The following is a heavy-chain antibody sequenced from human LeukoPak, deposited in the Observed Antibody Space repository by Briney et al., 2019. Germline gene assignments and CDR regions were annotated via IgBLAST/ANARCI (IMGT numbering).Heavy chain of an antibody. CDR2: ISSSGSTI. J-gene: IGHJ5*02. V-gene: IGHV3-48*03. D-gene: IGHD3-3*01. Sequence: PGGSLRLSCAASGFTFSSYEMNWVRQAPGKGLEWVSYISSSGSTIYYADSVKGRFTFSRDNAKNSLYLQMNSLRAEDTAVYYCARDLRYDFWSGYLNWFDPWGQGTLVTVSS. CDR1: GFTFSSYE. CDR3: ARDLRYDFWSGYLNWFDP.